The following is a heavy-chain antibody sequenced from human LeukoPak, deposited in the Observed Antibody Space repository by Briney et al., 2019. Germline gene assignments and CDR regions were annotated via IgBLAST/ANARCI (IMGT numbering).Heavy chain of an antibody. Sequence: ASVKVSCKASGYTFTSYGISWVRQAPGQGLGWMGWISAYNGNTNYAQKLQGRVTMTTDTSTSTAYMELRSLRSDDTAVYYCARDFLEYYYGSGSYYKLAWADYWGQGTLVTVSS. J-gene: IGHJ4*02. CDR2: ISAYNGNT. CDR1: GYTFTSYG. CDR3: ARDFLEYYYGSGSYYKLAWADY. V-gene: IGHV1-18*01. D-gene: IGHD3-10*01.